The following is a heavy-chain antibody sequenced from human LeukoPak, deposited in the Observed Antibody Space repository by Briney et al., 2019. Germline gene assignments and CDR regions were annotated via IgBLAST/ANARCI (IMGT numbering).Heavy chain of an antibody. CDR1: GFTFSNYA. Sequence: AGGSLRLSCAASGFTFSNYAMHWVRQAPGKGLEWVAFIRYDGSNKYYADSVKGRFTISRDNSKNTLYLQMNSLRAEDTAVYYCAKEPPTGYSSSGDYWGQGTLVTVSS. J-gene: IGHJ4*02. D-gene: IGHD6-13*01. V-gene: IGHV3-30*02. CDR3: AKEPPTGYSSSGDY. CDR2: IRYDGSNK.